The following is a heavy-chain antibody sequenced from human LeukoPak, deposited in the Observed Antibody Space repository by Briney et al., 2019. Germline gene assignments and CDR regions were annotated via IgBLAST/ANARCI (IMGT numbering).Heavy chain of an antibody. Sequence: AGGSLRLSCAASGFTFSRYWMHWVRQAPGKGLVWVSRFNEDGSSTNYADSVKGRFTISRDNAKNTLFLQMNSLRADDTAVYYCARAEYYFGPGSYLGYWSQGTLVTVSS. CDR2: FNEDGSST. V-gene: IGHV3-74*01. D-gene: IGHD3-10*01. CDR3: ARAEYYFGPGSYLGY. J-gene: IGHJ4*02. CDR1: GFTFSRYW.